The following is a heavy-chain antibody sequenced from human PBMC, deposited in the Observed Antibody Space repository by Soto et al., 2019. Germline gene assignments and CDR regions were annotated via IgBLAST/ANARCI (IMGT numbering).Heavy chain of an antibody. J-gene: IGHJ4*02. Sequence: PGGSLRLSCAGAGFIFRDYFMTWIRQSPGKGLEWVAGINISGRMTHYADSVKGRLTMSRDNDKKSLYLQMDSLRVGDTAVYYCARLGVASHHFDHWGQGTLVTVSS. V-gene: IGHV3-11*01. CDR3: ARLGVASHHFDH. CDR1: GFIFRDYF. D-gene: IGHD2-15*01. CDR2: INISGRMT.